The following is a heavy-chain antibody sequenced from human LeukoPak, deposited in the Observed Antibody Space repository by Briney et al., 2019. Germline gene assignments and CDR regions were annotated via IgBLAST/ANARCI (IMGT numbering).Heavy chain of an antibody. D-gene: IGHD2-2*01. CDR1: GHSFTSYW. V-gene: IGHV5-51*01. CDR3: ARGGPYCSSTSCYAGY. CDR2: IYPGDSDT. J-gene: IGHJ4*02. Sequence: PGESLKISCKGSGHSFTSYWIGWVRQMPGKGLEWMGIIYPGDSDTRYSPSFQGQVTISADKSISTAYLQWSSLKASDTAMYYCARGGPYCSSTSCYAGYWGQGTLVTVSS.